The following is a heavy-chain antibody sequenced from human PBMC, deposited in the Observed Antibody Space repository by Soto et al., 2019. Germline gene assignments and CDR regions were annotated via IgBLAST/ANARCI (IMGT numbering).Heavy chain of an antibody. CDR3: VRSPSSGWVDY. V-gene: IGHV3-74*01. CDR1: GFNFSNHW. D-gene: IGHD6-19*01. Sequence: EVQLVESGGGLVQPGGSLRLSCAASGFNFSNHWMHWVRQAPGKGLVWVSRIKTDGSYTNYADSVKGRFTISRDNAKNTMYLQMNSLRAEDTAVYYCVRSPSSGWVDYWGQGTLVTVSS. CDR2: IKTDGSYT. J-gene: IGHJ4*02.